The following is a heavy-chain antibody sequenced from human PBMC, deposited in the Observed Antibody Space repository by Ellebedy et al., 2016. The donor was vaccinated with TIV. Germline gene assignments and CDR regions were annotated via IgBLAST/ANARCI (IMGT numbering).Heavy chain of an antibody. CDR3: TTVYRYNYDSV. Sequence: GGSLRLSCAASGFTFSNAWMNWVRQAPGKGLEWVGRIKSRTDGGAADYAAPVKGRFTISRDDSKNTLYLQMNSLKTEDTAVYFCTTVYRYNYDSVWGQGTLVTVSS. CDR2: IKSRTDGGAA. D-gene: IGHD5-18*01. V-gene: IGHV3-15*01. CDR1: GFTFSNAW. J-gene: IGHJ4*02.